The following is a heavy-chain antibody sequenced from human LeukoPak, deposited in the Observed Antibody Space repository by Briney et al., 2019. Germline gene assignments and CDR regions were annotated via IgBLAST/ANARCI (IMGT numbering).Heavy chain of an antibody. CDR1: GGSISSYY. CDR2: IYTSGST. V-gene: IGHV4-4*07. CDR3: ARDLVVAATDWFDP. D-gene: IGHD2-15*01. Sequence: MSSETLSLTCTVSGGSISSYYWSWIRQPAGKGLEWIGRIYTSGSTNYNPSLKSRVTISVDTSKNQFSLKLSSVTAADTAVYYCARDLVVAATDWFDPWGQGTLVTVSS. J-gene: IGHJ5*02.